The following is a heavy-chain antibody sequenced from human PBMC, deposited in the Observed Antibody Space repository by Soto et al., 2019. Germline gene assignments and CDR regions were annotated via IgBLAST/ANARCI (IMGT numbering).Heavy chain of an antibody. CDR2: IIPIFGTA. D-gene: IGHD5-18*01. Sequence: QVQLVQSGAEVKKPGSSVKVSCKASGGTFSSYAISWVRQAPGQGLEWMGGIIPIFGTANYAQKFQGRVTIXXDXSXXTAYMELSSLRSEDTAVYYCARDVISGYSYGFFDYWGQGTLVTVSS. CDR3: ARDVISGYSYGFFDY. V-gene: IGHV1-69*12. CDR1: GGTFSSYA. J-gene: IGHJ4*02.